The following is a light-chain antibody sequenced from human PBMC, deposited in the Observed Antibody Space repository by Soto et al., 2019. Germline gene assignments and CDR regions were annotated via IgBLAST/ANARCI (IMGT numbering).Light chain of an antibody. J-gene: IGKJ4*01. CDR1: QGMAPY. V-gene: IGKV1-27*01. Sequence: DVQMTQSPSSLSAFVGARVTITCRASQGMAPYLAWFQQKPGKVPKLLIYATSTLQSGVPSRFSGSGSGTDFTLTINSLQPEGVGTYYCQKYNSAPLTFGGGTKVEIK. CDR2: ATS. CDR3: QKYNSAPLT.